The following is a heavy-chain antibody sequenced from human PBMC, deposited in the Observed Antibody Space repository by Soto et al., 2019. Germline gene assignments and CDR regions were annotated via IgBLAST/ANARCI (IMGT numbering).Heavy chain of an antibody. Sequence: HVELVQSGADVKKPGASVTISCKASGYTFTDYALHWVRQAPGQRLEWMGWMNAGVGNTLYSQKFQGRITITRDTSASTAYMELNXLKSEDTAIYYCARDTGYTFGSLNYWGPGTLVTVSS. D-gene: IGHD5-18*01. CDR3: ARDTGYTFGSLNY. CDR2: MNAGVGNT. CDR1: GYTFTDYA. V-gene: IGHV1-3*01. J-gene: IGHJ4*02.